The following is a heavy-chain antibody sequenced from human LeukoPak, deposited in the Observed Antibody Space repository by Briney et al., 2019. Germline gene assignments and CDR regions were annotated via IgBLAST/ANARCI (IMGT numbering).Heavy chain of an antibody. J-gene: IGHJ1*01. V-gene: IGHV4-4*07. CDR3: ASWGGSGYQAEYFQH. D-gene: IGHD3-22*01. CDR1: GGSISSYY. Sequence: KASETLSLTCTVSGGSISSYYWSWIRQPAGKGLEWIGNIYISGNTNYNPSLKSRVTLSVDTSKNQFSLKLSYVTAADTALYYCASWGGSGYQAEYFQHWGQGTLVTVSS. CDR2: IYISGNT.